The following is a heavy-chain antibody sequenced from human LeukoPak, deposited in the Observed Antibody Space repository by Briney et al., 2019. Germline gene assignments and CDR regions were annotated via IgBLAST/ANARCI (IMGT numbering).Heavy chain of an antibody. CDR2: ISSSSSTI. J-gene: IGHJ4*02. Sequence: GGSLRLSCAASGLTFSSYSMNWVRQAPGKGLEWVSYISSSSSTIYYADSVKGRFTISRDNAKNSLYLQMNSLRAEDTAVYYCARVFRITAAGTVDYWGQGTLVTVSS. CDR3: ARVFRITAAGTVDY. V-gene: IGHV3-48*01. D-gene: IGHD6-13*01. CDR1: GLTFSSYS.